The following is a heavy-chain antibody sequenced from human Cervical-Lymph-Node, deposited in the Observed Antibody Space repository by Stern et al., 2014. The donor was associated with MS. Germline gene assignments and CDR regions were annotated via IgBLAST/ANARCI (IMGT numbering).Heavy chain of an antibody. D-gene: IGHD4-17*01. CDR3: ARGGFGDYDY. J-gene: IGHJ4*02. CDR2: IHYSGST. V-gene: IGHV4-59*01. Sequence: QLQLQESGPGLVKSSETLSLTCTVSGVSISDYYWSWIRQAPGKGMEWIGYIHYSGSTNSNASLKSRITISIDTSKNQVSLKLSSVTAADTAVYSCARGGFGDYDYWGQGTLVTVSS. CDR1: GVSISDYY.